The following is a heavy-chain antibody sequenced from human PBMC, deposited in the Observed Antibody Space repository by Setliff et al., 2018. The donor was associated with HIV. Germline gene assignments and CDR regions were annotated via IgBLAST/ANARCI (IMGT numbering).Heavy chain of an antibody. V-gene: IGHV1-46*01. CDR2: INPSVGST. D-gene: IGHD7-27*01. Sequence: GASVKVSCKASGYTFTTYYMHWVRQAPGQRLEWMAVINPSVGSTNFAQMFQGRVTMTRDTSTSTVYMELSSLRSEDTAVYYCARDPLDGDGPFDYWGQGTLVTVSS. CDR1: GYTFTTYY. J-gene: IGHJ4*02. CDR3: ARDPLDGDGPFDY.